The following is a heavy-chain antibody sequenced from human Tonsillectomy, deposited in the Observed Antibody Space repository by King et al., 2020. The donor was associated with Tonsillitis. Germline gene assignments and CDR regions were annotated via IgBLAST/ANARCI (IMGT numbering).Heavy chain of an antibody. Sequence: VQLVESGGGLVKPGGSLRLSCATSGFTFSNFDMNWVRQAPGKGLEWVSSISSGGSYIYYSDSVKGRFTISRDKAGNSMFLRMESLRVEDTAVYYCAKDKGADYYVSGRRACDIWGKGTTVIVSS. CDR3: AKDKGADYYVSGRRACDI. CDR2: ISSGGSYI. D-gene: IGHD3-22*01. V-gene: IGHV3-21*01. J-gene: IGHJ3*02. CDR1: GFTFSNFD.